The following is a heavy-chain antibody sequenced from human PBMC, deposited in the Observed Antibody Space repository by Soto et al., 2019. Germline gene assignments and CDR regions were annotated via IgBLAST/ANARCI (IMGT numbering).Heavy chain of an antibody. V-gene: IGHV4-39*01. J-gene: IGHJ4*02. CDR3: ATTGELYWGSYRPFDY. D-gene: IGHD3-16*02. CDR2: IYYSGST. CDR1: GGSISSSSYY. Sequence: QLQLQESGPGLVKPSKTLSLTCTVSGGSISSSSYYWGWIRQPPGKGLEWIGSIYYSGSTYYNPCLKSRVTRPVDTSKNQFSLKLSSGGAADTAVYYCATTGELYWGSYRPFDYWGQGTLVTVSS.